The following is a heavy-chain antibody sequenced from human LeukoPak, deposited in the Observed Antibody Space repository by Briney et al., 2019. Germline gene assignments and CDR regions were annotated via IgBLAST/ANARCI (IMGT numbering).Heavy chain of an antibody. J-gene: IGHJ5*02. Sequence: ASVKVSCKASGYTFTSYYMHLVRQAPGQGLEWMEIINPSGGSTSYAQKFQGGVTMTRDTSTSTVYMELSSLRSEDTAVYYCARGGPDYYDSSGYLNWFDPWGQGTLVTVSS. CDR1: GYTFTSYY. V-gene: IGHV1-46*01. CDR2: INPSGGST. CDR3: ARGGPDYYDSSGYLNWFDP. D-gene: IGHD3-22*01.